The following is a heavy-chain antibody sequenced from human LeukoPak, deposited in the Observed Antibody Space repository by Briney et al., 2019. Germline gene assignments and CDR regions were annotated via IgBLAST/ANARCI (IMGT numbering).Heavy chain of an antibody. CDR1: GGSFSGYY. CDR2: INHSGST. D-gene: IGHD3-22*01. J-gene: IGHJ3*02. V-gene: IGHV4-34*01. Sequence: SETLSLTCAVYGGSFSGYYWSWIRQPPGKGLEWIGEINHSGSTNYNPSLKSRVTISVDTSKNQFSLKLSSVTAADTAVYYCARDSSGYYYILFAFDIWGQGTMVTVSS. CDR3: ARDSSGYYYILFAFDI.